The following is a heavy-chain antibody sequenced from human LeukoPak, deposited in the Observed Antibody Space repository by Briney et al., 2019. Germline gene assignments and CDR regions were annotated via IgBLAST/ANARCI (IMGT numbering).Heavy chain of an antibody. CDR3: ATDRRIAAAGTRLYYYYGMDV. D-gene: IGHD6-13*01. CDR2: FDPEDGET. V-gene: IGHV1-24*01. J-gene: IGHJ6*02. CDR1: GYTLTELS. Sequence: ASVKVSCKVSGYTLTELSMHWVRQAPGKGLEWMGGFDPEDGETIYAQKFQGRVTMTEGTSTDTAYMELSSLRSEDTAVYYCATDRRIAAAGTRLYYYYGMDVWGQGTTVTVSS.